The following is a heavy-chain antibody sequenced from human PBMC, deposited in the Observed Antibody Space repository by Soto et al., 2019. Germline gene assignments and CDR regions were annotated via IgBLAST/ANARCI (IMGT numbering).Heavy chain of an antibody. V-gene: IGHV3-23*01. CDR1: GFTFSSYS. CDR2: ISGSGSGT. CDR3: AREAEDLTSSFDC. Sequence: PGGSLRLSCAASGFTFSSYSIYWVRQAPGKGLEWVSGISGSGSGTYYADSVKGRFTISRDNSKNTLYLEMNSLRAEDTAVYYCAREAEDLTSSFDCWGQGTLVTVSS. J-gene: IGHJ4*02.